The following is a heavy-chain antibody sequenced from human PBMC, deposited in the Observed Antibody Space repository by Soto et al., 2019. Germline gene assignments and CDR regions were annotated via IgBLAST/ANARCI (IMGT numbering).Heavy chain of an antibody. CDR1: GWSFSGYY. CDR3: ARVITYYYGSGSYYYFDY. D-gene: IGHD3-10*01. J-gene: IGHJ4*02. Sequence: SETLSLTCAVYGWSFSGYYWSWILQPPGKGLEWIGEINHSGRTNYNPALKSRVTISVDTSKNQFSLKLSSVTAADTAVYYCARVITYYYGSGSYYYFDYWGQGTLVTVSS. CDR2: INHSGRT. V-gene: IGHV4-34*01.